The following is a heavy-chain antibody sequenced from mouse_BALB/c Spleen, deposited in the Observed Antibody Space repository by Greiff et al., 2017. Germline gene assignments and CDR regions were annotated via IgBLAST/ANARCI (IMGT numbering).Heavy chain of an antibody. CDR2: ISTYYGDA. V-gene: IGHV1S137*01. CDR1: GYTFTDYA. Sequence: VQLVESGAELVRPGVSVKISCKGSGYTFTDYAMHWVKQSHAKSLEWIGVISTYYGDASYNQKFKGKATMTVDKSSSTAYMELARLTSEDSAIYYCARNVDYFDYWGQGTTLTVSS. J-gene: IGHJ2*01. CDR3: ARNVDYFDY.